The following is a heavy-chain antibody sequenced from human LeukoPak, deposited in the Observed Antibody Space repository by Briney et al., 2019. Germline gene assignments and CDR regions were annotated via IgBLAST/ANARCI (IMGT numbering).Heavy chain of an antibody. V-gene: IGHV4-39*07. CDR2: IYYSGST. CDR3: ARVPNRIAAAGTIDY. D-gene: IGHD6-13*01. J-gene: IGHJ4*02. Sequence: PSETLSLTCTVSGGSISSSSYYWGWIRQPPGKGLEWIGSIYYSGSTYYNPSLKSRVTISVDTSKNQFSLKLSSVTAADTAVYYCARVPNRIAAAGTIDYWGQGTLVTVSS. CDR1: GGSISSSSYY.